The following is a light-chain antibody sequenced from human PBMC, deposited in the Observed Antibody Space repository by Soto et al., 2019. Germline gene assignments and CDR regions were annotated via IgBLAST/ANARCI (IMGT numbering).Light chain of an antibody. CDR2: GAS. Sequence: EIVMTQSPATLSVSPGERATLSCRASQSVSSNLAWYQQKPGQAPRLLIYGASTRATGIPARFSGRGSGTEFTLTISSLQSEDFAFFYCQQYNNWPMYTVGQGTKLEIK. CDR1: QSVSSN. CDR3: QQYNNWPMYT. J-gene: IGKJ2*01. V-gene: IGKV3-15*01.